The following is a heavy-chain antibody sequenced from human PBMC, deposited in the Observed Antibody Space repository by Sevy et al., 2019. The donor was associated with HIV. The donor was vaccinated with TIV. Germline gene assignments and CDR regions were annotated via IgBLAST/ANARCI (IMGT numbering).Heavy chain of an antibody. J-gene: IGHJ4*02. CDR2: MYSDGST. D-gene: IGHD5-18*01. V-gene: IGHV3-66*01. CDR1: GFPVSSNY. Sequence: GGSLRLSCAASGFPVSSNYMSWVRQAPGKGLEWVSVMYSDGSTYHADSVKGRFTISRDNSKNTLYLQMNSLRVEDTAVHYCARGKSGYGYGLDYWGQGTLVTVSS. CDR3: ARGKSGYGYGLDY.